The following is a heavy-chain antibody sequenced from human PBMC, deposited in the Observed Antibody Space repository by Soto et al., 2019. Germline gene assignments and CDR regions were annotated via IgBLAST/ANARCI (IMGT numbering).Heavy chain of an antibody. CDR2: XSAYNGNT. V-gene: IGHV1-18*01. J-gene: IGHJ6*02. D-gene: IGHD1-26*01. CDR3: ARDKRGSYHSYYYYYGMDV. CDR1: GYTFTSYG. Sequence: QVQLVXXXXEVKKPGASVKVSCKASGYTFTSYGISWVRQAPGXXXXXXXXXSAYNGNTNYAQKLQGRVTMTTDTSTSTAYMELRSLRSDDTAVYYCARDKRGSYHSYYYYYGMDVWGQGTTVTVSS.